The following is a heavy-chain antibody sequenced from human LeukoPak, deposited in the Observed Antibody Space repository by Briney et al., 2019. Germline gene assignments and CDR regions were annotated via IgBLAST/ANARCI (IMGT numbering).Heavy chain of an antibody. V-gene: IGHV3-30*02. D-gene: IGHD5-18*01. Sequence: GGSLRLSCAASGFIFKNYGMHWARQAPGKGLEWLAFIEYNGATKDYAHSVKGRFTISRDNSKNTVSLQMNSLRAEDTALYYCAKDIRRGYNFGYDQFAYWGQGILVTVSS. CDR1: GFIFKNYG. CDR3: AKDIRRGYNFGYDQFAY. CDR2: IEYNGATK. J-gene: IGHJ4*02.